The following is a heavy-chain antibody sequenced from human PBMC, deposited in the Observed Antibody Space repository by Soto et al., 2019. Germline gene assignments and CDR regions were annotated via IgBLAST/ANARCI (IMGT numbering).Heavy chain of an antibody. D-gene: IGHD6-19*01. Sequence: ASVKVSCKASGYTFTSYGISWVRQAPGQGLEWMGWISAYNGNTNYAQKLQGRVTMTTDTSTSTAYMELRSLRSDDTAVYYCARDRGLAPLYYYYYMDVWGKGTTVTVSS. J-gene: IGHJ6*03. V-gene: IGHV1-18*01. CDR3: ARDRGLAPLYYYYYMDV. CDR1: GYTFTSYG. CDR2: ISAYNGNT.